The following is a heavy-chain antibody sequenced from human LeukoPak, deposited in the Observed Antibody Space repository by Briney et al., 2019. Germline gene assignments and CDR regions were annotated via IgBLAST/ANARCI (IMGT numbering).Heavy chain of an antibody. CDR1: GGTFSSYA. CDR3: ARGILWFGEDYYGMDV. J-gene: IGHJ6*04. CDR2: IIPIFGTA. D-gene: IGHD3-10*01. Sequence: PVKVSCKASGGTFSSYAISWVRQAPGQGLEWMGGIIPIFGTANYAQKFQGRVTITADKSTSTAYMELSSLRSEDTAVYYCARGILWFGEDYYGMDVWGKGTTVTVSS. V-gene: IGHV1-69*06.